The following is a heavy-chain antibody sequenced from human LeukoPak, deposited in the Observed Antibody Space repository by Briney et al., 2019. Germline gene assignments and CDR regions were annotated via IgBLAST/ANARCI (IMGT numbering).Heavy chain of an antibody. CDR1: GGSISSGAYS. J-gene: IGHJ4*02. V-gene: IGHV4-30-2*01. CDR2: IYHRGNI. D-gene: IGHD3-22*01. CDR3: ARDGDTSGYYPRFFGH. Sequence: SETLSLTCAVSGGSISSGAYSWGWIRQPPGKGLEWVGYIYHRGNIYFNPSLRTRVSVSLDKSKNRFSLNLTSVTAADTAVYYCARDGDTSGYYPRFFGHWGQGILVTVSS.